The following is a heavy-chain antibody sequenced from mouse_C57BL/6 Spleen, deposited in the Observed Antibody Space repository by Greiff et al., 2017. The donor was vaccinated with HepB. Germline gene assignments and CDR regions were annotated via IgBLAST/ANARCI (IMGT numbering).Heavy chain of an antibody. CDR3: ARPPHYYSNYAWFAY. Sequence: EVMLVESGGGLVKPGGSLKLSCAASGFTFSDYGMHWVRQAPEKGLEWVAYISSGSSTIYYADTVKGRFTISRDNAKNTLFLQMTSLRSEDTAMYYCARPPHYYSNYAWFAYWGQGTLVTVSA. V-gene: IGHV5-17*01. CDR2: ISSGSSTI. CDR1: GFTFSDYG. J-gene: IGHJ3*01. D-gene: IGHD2-5*01.